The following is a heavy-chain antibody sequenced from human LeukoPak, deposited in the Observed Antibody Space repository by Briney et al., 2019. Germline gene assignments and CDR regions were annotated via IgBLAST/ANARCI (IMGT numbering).Heavy chain of an antibody. CDR3: ARDAGHQLSRRNYYAMDV. Sequence: SSETLSLTCTVSGYSISSTYYWGWIRQPPGKGLEWIGSIYHSGSTYYNPSLKSRVTISVDTSKNQFSLKLTSVTAADTAVYYCARDAGHQLSRRNYYAMDVWGQGTTVTVSS. CDR2: IYHSGST. D-gene: IGHD2-2*01. CDR1: GYSISSTYY. V-gene: IGHV4-38-2*02. J-gene: IGHJ6*02.